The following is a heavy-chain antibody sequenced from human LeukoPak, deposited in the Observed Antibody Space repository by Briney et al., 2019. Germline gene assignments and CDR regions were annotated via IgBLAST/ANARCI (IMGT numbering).Heavy chain of an antibody. CDR1: DYSISSGYY. J-gene: IGHJ4*02. D-gene: IGHD6-13*01. CDR2: IFQSGNT. V-gene: IGHV4-38-2*02. CDR3: ARDRRQLVTFDY. Sequence: ASETLSLTCAVSDYSISSGYYWGWIRQPPGKALEWIGSIFQSGNTYYNPSLKGRVTISVDTSENRFSLKLTSVTATDTAVYYCARDRRQLVTFDYWGQGALVTVSS.